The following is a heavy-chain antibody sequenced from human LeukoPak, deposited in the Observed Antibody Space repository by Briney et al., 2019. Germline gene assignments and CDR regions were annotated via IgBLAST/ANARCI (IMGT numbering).Heavy chain of an antibody. D-gene: IGHD2-2*01. CDR1: GFTFSSYA. CDR2: ISGSGGST. J-gene: IGHJ3*02. V-gene: IGHV3-23*01. CDR3: AKDEVVVPAAMAFDI. Sequence: GGSLRLSCAASGFTFSSYAMSWVRQDPGKGLEWVSAISGSGGSTYYADSVKGRFTISRDNSKNTLYLQMNSLRAEDTAVYYCAKDEVVVPAAMAFDIWGQGTMVTVSS.